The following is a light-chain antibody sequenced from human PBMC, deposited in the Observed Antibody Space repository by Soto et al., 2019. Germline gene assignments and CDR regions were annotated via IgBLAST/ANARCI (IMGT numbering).Light chain of an antibody. Sequence: EIVMTQSPATLSVSPGESATLSCRASQSINRDLAWYVQKPGQGPRLLIYDASNRATGIPARFSGSGSGTDFTLTISSLEPEDYAIYYCQQRNNWPWTFGQGTKVDIK. CDR1: QSINRD. V-gene: IGKV3-11*01. CDR3: QQRNNWPWT. J-gene: IGKJ1*01. CDR2: DAS.